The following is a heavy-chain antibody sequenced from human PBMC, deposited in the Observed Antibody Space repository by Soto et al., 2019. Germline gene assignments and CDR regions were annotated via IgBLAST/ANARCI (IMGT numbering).Heavy chain of an antibody. Sequence: PGESLKISCNGSGYNFISYWISWVRQMPGKGLEWMGRIDPSDSYTNYSPSFQGHVTISADKSISTAYLQWSSLKASDTAMYYCARPYSSGEDTDVWGQGTTVTVSS. CDR2: IDPSDSYT. CDR3: ARPYSSGEDTDV. V-gene: IGHV5-10-1*01. CDR1: GYNFISYW. J-gene: IGHJ6*02. D-gene: IGHD3-22*01.